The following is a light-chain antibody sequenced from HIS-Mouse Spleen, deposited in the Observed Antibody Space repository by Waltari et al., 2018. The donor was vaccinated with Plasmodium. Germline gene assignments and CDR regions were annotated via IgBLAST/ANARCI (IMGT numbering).Light chain of an antibody. CDR3: QQYGSSPPYT. Sequence: DIVLTQSPGTLSLSPGERATLPCRASQSVRSSYLAWYQQKPGQAPRLLSYGASSRATGIPDRFSGSGSGTDFTLTISRLEPEDFAVYYCQQYGSSPPYTFGQGTKLEIK. J-gene: IGKJ2*01. CDR2: GAS. V-gene: IGKV3-20*01. CDR1: QSVRSSY.